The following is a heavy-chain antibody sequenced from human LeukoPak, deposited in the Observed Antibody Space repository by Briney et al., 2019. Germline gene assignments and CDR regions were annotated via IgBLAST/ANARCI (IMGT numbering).Heavy chain of an antibody. D-gene: IGHD4-17*01. Sequence: PGGSLRLSCAASGFTFSSYWMSWVRQAPGKGLEWVANIKQDGSEKYYVDSVKGRFTISRDNAKNSLYLQMNSLRAEDTAVYYCAKDLESTVTYYYYGMDVWGQGTTVTVSS. CDR2: IKQDGSEK. V-gene: IGHV3-7*01. CDR3: AKDLESTVTYYYYGMDV. J-gene: IGHJ6*02. CDR1: GFTFSSYW.